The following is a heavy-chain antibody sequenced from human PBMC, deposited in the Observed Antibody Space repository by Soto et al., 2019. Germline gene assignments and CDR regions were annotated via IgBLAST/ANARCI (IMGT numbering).Heavy chain of an antibody. CDR3: ARGLLGGAAI. J-gene: IGHJ1*01. CDR2: INHSGST. V-gene: IGHV4-34*02. Sequence: QVQLQQLGAGLLKPSETLSLTCAVYGGSFSGYYWSWIRQPPGKGLEWIGEINHSGSTNYNPSLTSRVTISVDTSKTQFSLKLSSVTAADTAVYYCARGLLGGAAIWGKGALVTVSS. D-gene: IGHD2-2*01. CDR1: GGSFSGYY.